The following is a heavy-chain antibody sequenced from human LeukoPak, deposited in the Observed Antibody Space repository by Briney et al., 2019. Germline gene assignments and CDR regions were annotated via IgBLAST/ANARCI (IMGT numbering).Heavy chain of an antibody. CDR2: IYYSGST. V-gene: IGHV4-30-4*01. J-gene: IGHJ5*02. CDR3: ARAHQSGYDNCLDT. D-gene: IGHD3-3*01. Sequence: SQTLSLTCTVSGGSISSGDYYWSWIRQPPGKGLEWIGYIYYSGSTYYNPSLKGRVTISLDTSKNQFSLKLSSVTAADTAVYYCARAHQSGYDNCLDTSGQGTLVTVSS. CDR1: GGSISSGDYY.